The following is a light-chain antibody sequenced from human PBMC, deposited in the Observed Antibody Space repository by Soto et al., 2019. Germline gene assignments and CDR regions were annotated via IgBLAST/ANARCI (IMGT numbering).Light chain of an antibody. J-gene: IGKJ5*01. CDR3: QQRSNWPPIT. CDR2: DAS. V-gene: IGKV3-11*01. Sequence: EIVLTQSPATLSLSPGERATLSCRASQSVSSYLAWYQQKPGQAPRLLIYDASNRATGIPARFSGSGSGTYFILTIRSIEAEDFAVYYCQQRSNWPPITFGQGTRLEIK. CDR1: QSVSSY.